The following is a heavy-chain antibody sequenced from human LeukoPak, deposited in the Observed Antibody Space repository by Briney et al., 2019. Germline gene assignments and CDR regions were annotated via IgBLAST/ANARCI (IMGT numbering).Heavy chain of an antibody. CDR3: ARDPSNSSGWKTWFDP. J-gene: IGHJ5*02. CDR2: ISAYNGDT. CDR1: GYTFTSHG. Sequence: ASVKFSCKASGYTFTSHGVSWVRQAPGQGLEWMGWISAYNGDTNYAQRFQGRVTMTTDTSTSTAYMELRSLRSDDTAVYYCARDPSNSSGWKTWFDPWGQGTLVTVSS. V-gene: IGHV1-18*01. D-gene: IGHD6-19*01.